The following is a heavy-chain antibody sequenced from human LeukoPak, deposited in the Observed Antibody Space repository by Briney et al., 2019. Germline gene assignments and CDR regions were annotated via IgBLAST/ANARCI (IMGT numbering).Heavy chain of an antibody. V-gene: IGHV1-18*01. Sequence: ASVKVSCKASGYTFTSNGISWVRQAPGQGLEWMGWISTNNGDTKYGKKFQGRVIMTTDTSTSTTYMELSSLRSEDTAVYYCATTDPSAAAGEGSDYWGQGTLVTVSS. J-gene: IGHJ4*02. CDR3: ATTDPSAAAGEGSDY. D-gene: IGHD6-13*01. CDR2: ISTNNGDT. CDR1: GYTFTSNG.